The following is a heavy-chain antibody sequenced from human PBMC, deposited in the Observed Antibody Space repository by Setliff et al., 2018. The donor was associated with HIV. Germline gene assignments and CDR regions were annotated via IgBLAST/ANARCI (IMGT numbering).Heavy chain of an antibody. CDR1: DGSVISTGYS. D-gene: IGHD3-9*01. Sequence: NPSETLSLTCTVSDGSVISTGYSWGWIRQAPGKGLEWIGSMHYSKSTYYNPSLNGRVTISIYTSKKQFSLRLSSVTAADTAVYYCSSTYIYSPHPFDYWGQGTLVTVSS. V-gene: IGHV4-39*01. J-gene: IGHJ4*02. CDR3: SSTYIYSPHPFDY. CDR2: MHYSKST.